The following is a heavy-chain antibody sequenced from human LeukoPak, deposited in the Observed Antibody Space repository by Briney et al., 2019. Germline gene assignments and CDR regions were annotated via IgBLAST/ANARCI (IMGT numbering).Heavy chain of an antibody. D-gene: IGHD1-26*01. Sequence: SETLSLTCTVSGGSISSSSYYWGWIRQPPGQGLEWIGSIYYSGSTYYNPSLKSRVTISVDTSKNQFSLKLSSATAADTAVYYCARHSSIVGSFDPWGQGTLVTVSS. CDR1: GGSISSSSYY. V-gene: IGHV4-39*01. CDR3: ARHSSIVGSFDP. CDR2: IYYSGST. J-gene: IGHJ5*02.